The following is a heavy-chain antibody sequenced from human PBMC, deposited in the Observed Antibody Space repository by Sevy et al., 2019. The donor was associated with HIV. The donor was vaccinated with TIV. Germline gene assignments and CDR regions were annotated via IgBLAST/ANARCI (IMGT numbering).Heavy chain of an antibody. D-gene: IGHD2-2*02. V-gene: IGHV3-49*04. CDR2: IRSKAYGGTT. CDR1: GFTFGDYA. Sequence: GGSLRLSCTASGFTFGDYAMSWVRQAPGKGLEWVGFIRSKAYGGTTEYAASVKGRFTISRDDSKSIAYLQMNSLKTEDTAVYYCTRGGWALSKPRPHGYCSSTSCYTWIDYWGQGTLVTVSS. J-gene: IGHJ4*02. CDR3: TRGGWALSKPRPHGYCSSTSCYTWIDY.